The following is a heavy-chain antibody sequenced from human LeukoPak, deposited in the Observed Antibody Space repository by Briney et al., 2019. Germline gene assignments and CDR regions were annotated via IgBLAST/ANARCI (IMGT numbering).Heavy chain of an antibody. CDR3: XXXXXXWLSXDY. CDR1: XXTXDDYG. CDR2: INWNGGST. D-gene: IGHD3-22*01. V-gene: IGHV3-20*01. Sequence: GGSLRLSCAASXXTXDDYGMSWVRQAXXXXXEWVSGINWNGGSTGYADSVKGRFTISRDNAKNSLYLQMNSLRAEDTALYHXXXXXXXWLSXDYWGQGTL. J-gene: IGHJ4*02.